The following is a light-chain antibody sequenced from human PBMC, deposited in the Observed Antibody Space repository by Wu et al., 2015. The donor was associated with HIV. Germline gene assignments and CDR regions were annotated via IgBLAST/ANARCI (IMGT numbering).Light chain of an antibody. CDR3: QQHSGWPHA. J-gene: IGKJ4*01. Sequence: EIVLTQSPVTLSLSPGETATLSCRASQSVNTFLSWYQQRPGQTPRLLIYDASNRATGIPARLSGSGSGTDFTLTISSLEPEDFAVYYCQQHSGWPHAFGGGTKVEIK. V-gene: IGKV3-11*01. CDR1: QSVNTF. CDR2: DAS.